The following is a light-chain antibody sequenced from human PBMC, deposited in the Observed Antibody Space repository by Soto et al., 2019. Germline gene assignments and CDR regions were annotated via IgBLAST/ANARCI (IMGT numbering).Light chain of an antibody. CDR2: ATS. J-gene: IGKJ2*03. Sequence: IQLTQSPSSLSAFVWDRVTITCRASQTISAYLNWYRQKAGQAPELLIYATSNLHSGVPSRFSGSGSVTEFTLTINGLQPEDLATYYCQQSHSSIYSFGQGTRLEIK. V-gene: IGKV1-39*01. CDR1: QTISAY. CDR3: QQSHSSIYS.